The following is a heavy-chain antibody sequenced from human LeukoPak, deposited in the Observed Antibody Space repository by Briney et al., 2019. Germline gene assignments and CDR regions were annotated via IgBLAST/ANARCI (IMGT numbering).Heavy chain of an antibody. D-gene: IGHD5-24*01. CDR1: GFTFSNAW. CDR3: ARDRGWIQFED. V-gene: IGHV3-23*01. CDR2: IIPSGSTT. J-gene: IGHJ4*02. Sequence: PGGSLRLSCAASGFTFSNAWMSWVRQAPGKGLEWVSGIIPSGSTTYYADSVKGRFTISRDNSKNTVYLQINSLRDEDTAVYYCARDRGWIQFEDWGQGTLVTVSS.